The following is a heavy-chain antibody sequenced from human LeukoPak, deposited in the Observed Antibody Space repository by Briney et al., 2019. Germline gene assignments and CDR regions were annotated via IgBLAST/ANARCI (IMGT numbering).Heavy chain of an antibody. CDR3: ARDLVGWWDLGGYFDS. V-gene: IGHV3-7*01. Sequence: PGGSLRLSCAASGFTFSSYWMSWVRQTPGKGLEWVANIKQDGSEKDYVDSVKGRFTISRDNAKNSLYLQMNSLRAEDTAVYYCARDLVGWWDLGGYFDSWGQGTLVTVSS. D-gene: IGHD1-26*01. CDR1: GFTFSSYW. CDR2: IKQDGSEK. J-gene: IGHJ4*02.